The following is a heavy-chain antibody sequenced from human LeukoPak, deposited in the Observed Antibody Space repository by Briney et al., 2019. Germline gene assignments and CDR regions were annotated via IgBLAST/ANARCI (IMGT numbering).Heavy chain of an antibody. CDR3: AREPYDSSAKSVGGY. Sequence: GGSLRLSCAASGFTFSSYEMNWGRQAPGKGLEWVSYISSSSSTIYYADSVKGRFTISRDNAKNSLYLQMNSLRAEDTAVYYCAREPYDSSAKSVGGYWGQGTLVTVSS. CDR2: ISSSSSTI. J-gene: IGHJ4*02. CDR1: GFTFSSYE. D-gene: IGHD3-22*01. V-gene: IGHV3-48*01.